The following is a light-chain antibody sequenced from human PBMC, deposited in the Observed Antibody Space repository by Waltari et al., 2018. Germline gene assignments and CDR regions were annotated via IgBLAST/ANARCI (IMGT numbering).Light chain of an antibody. CDR3: SSYISGVTLYV. V-gene: IGLV2-14*03. CDR1: SSDVGASNY. J-gene: IGLJ1*01. Sequence: QSALTQPASVSGSPGQSITISCTGTSSDVGASNYVSWYQQHPGKAPKLMIYDVTKRPSGVFGRFSGSKSGNTASLTISVLQAEDEADYYCSSYISGVTLYVFGTGTKVTVL. CDR2: DVT.